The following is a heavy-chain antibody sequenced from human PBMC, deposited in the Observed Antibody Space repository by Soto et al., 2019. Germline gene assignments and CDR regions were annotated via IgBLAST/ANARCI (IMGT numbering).Heavy chain of an antibody. V-gene: IGHV1-69*01. CDR1: VGTFSSYA. CDR3: AIGRDDSRGNYYQIPFDY. CDR2: IIPIFGTA. Sequence: QVQLVQSGAEVKKPGSSVTVSCKASVGTFSSYAISWVRQAPGQGLEWMGGIIPIFGTANYAQKCQGRVTITAYESTSTAYMELSSLRSEDTAVYYCAIGRDDSRGNYYQIPFDYRGQGTVVTVSS. D-gene: IGHD3-22*01. J-gene: IGHJ4*02.